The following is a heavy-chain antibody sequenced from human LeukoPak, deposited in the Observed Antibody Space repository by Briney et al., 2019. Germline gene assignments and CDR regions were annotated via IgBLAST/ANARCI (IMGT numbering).Heavy chain of an antibody. CDR3: ARARERGYCSVGTCYNYYFMDV. D-gene: IGHD2-15*01. CDR2: INPSGGGT. V-gene: IGHV1-46*01. Sequence: ASVKLSCKASGYTFTSYYMHWVRQAPGQGLEWMGIINPSGGGTIYAQKFQGRVTMTRDTSTSTVYLELGSLRSEDTAVFYCARARERGYCSVGTCYNYYFMDVWGKGTTVTASS. J-gene: IGHJ6*03. CDR1: GYTFTSYY.